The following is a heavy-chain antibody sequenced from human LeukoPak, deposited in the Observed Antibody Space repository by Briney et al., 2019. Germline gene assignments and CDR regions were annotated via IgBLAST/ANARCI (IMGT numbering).Heavy chain of an antibody. D-gene: IGHD6-13*01. V-gene: IGHV3-74*01. Sequence: PGGSLRLSCAASGFTFSSYWMHWVRQAPGKGLVWVSRISSDGSDTTYADSVKGRFTISRDNAKNILYLQMNSLRVEDTAVYYCTRAGSSWANDYWGQGTLVTVSS. CDR3: TRAGSSWANDY. CDR2: ISSDGSDT. CDR1: GFTFSSYW. J-gene: IGHJ4*02.